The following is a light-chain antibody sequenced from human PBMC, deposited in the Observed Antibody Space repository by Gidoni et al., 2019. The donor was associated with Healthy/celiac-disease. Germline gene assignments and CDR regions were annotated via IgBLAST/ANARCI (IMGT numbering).Light chain of an antibody. V-gene: IGKV1-5*01. CDR2: DAS. Sequence: DIQMTQSPSTLSASVGDRVTITCRASQSISSWLAWYQQKPGKAPKLLIYDASSLESGVPSRFSGSGSGTEFTLTISSLQPDDFATYYCQQSRTFGQXTKVEIK. CDR3: QQSRT. CDR1: QSISSW. J-gene: IGKJ1*01.